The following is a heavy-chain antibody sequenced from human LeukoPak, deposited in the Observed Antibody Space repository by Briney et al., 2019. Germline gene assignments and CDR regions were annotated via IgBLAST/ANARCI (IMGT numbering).Heavy chain of an antibody. D-gene: IGHD3-10*01. CDR1: GYSFITHW. J-gene: IGHJ4*02. V-gene: IGHV5-51*01. CDR3: AKGAGGSGSNYPYF. CDR2: TYPGDSDT. Sequence: GESLKISCKASGYSFITHWIAWVRQTPGKGLEWMGITYPGDSDTKYSPSFQGQVTISADKSISTAYLQWSSLKASDTAMYYCAKGAGGSGSNYPYFWGQGTLVTVSS.